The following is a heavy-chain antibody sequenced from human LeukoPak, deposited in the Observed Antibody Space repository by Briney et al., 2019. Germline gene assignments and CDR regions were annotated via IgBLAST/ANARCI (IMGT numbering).Heavy chain of an antibody. J-gene: IGHJ4*02. CDR3: ARVSPDGYFDY. CDR1: GGTFSSYT. Sequence: ASVKVSCKASGGTFSSYTISWVRQAPGQGLEWMGRIIPILGIANYAQKFQGRVTITADKSTSTAYMELSSLRSEDTAVYYCARVSPDGYFDYWGQGALVTVPS. D-gene: IGHD2/OR15-2a*01. V-gene: IGHV1-69*02. CDR2: IIPILGIA.